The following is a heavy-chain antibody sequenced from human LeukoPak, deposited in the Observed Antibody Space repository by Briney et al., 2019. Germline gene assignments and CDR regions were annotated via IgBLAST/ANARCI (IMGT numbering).Heavy chain of an antibody. CDR2: IYHSGST. J-gene: IGHJ6*03. Sequence: SETLSLTCTVSGGSISSGTYYWSWIRQPPGKGLEWIGYIYHSGSTYYNPSLKSRVTISVDRSKNQFSLKLSSVTAADTAVYYCARDYCTSTSCYYYMDVWGKGTTVTVSS. D-gene: IGHD2-2*01. CDR1: GGSISSGTYY. CDR3: ARDYCTSTSCYYYMDV. V-gene: IGHV4-30-2*01.